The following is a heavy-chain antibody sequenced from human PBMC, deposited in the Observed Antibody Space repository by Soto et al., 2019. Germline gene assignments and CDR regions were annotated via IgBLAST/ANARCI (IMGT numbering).Heavy chain of an antibody. J-gene: IGHJ6*02. D-gene: IGHD1-20*01. CDR3: ARSIRGPRRFNGMDV. Sequence: SGPTLVNPTETLTLSCTFAGFSLTSPGMCVSWIRQPPGKALESLALIERDDDDKYYSTSLKTRLTISKDTRKNQVVLTMANMDPAVTGTYYCARSIRGPRRFNGMDVWG. CDR2: IERDDDDK. V-gene: IGHV2-70*13. CDR1: GFSLTSPGMC.